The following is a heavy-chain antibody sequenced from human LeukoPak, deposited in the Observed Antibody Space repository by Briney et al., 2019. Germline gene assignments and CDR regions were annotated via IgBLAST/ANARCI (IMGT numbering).Heavy chain of an antibody. CDR2: IIPIFGTA. Sequence: SVKVSCKASGGTFSSYAISWVRQAPGQGLEWMGGIIPIFGTANYAQKFQGRVTITADESTSTAYMELSSLRSEDTAVYYCARQTGGYCSSTSCYHRNYYYMDVWGKGTTVTVSS. J-gene: IGHJ6*03. V-gene: IGHV1-69*13. CDR3: ARQTGGYCSSTSCYHRNYYYMDV. D-gene: IGHD2-2*01. CDR1: GGTFSSYA.